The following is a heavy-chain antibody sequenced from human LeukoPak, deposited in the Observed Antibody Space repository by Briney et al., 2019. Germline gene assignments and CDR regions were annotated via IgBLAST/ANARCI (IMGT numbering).Heavy chain of an antibody. CDR3: AKEWSVAVAGTGAFDY. Sequence: GGSLRLSCAASGFTFSTYGMHWVRQAPGKGLEWVAVISYDGSNKYYADSVKGRFTISRDNSKNTLYLQMNSLRAEDTAVYYCAKEWSVAVAGTGAFDYWGQGTLVTVSS. CDR2: ISYDGSNK. D-gene: IGHD6-19*01. J-gene: IGHJ4*02. CDR1: GFTFSTYG. V-gene: IGHV3-30*18.